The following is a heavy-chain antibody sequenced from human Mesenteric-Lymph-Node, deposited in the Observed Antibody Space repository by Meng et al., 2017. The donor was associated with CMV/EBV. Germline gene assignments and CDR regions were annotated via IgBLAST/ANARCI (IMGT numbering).Heavy chain of an antibody. CDR1: GFTFSSYW. CDR2: IKQDGSEK. V-gene: IGHV3-7*01. Sequence: GESLKISCAASGFTFSSYWMSWVRQAPGKGLEWVANIKQDGSEKYYVDSVKGRFTISRDNAKNSLYLQMNSLRAEDTAVYYCARDGLYYYDKSGWHYNMDVWGQGTTVTVSS. J-gene: IGHJ6*02. CDR3: ARDGLYYYDKSGWHYNMDV. D-gene: IGHD3-22*01.